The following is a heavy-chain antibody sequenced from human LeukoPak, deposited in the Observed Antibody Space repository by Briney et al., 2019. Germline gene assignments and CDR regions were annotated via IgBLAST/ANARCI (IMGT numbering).Heavy chain of an antibody. CDR2: IHHRAGA. V-gene: IGHV4-34*01. CDR3: ARGPVRDDGLTGISYYFGLDV. CDR1: GGSFTDYY. J-gene: IGHJ6*02. D-gene: IGHD2-21*02. Sequence: SETLSLTCAVYGGSFTDYYWSWIRHLPGKGLEWIGEIHHRAGANYNPSLWGRVTISADTSKSQFSLHLTSVTAADTATFYCARGPVRDDGLTGISYYFGLDVWGHGTTVTVFS.